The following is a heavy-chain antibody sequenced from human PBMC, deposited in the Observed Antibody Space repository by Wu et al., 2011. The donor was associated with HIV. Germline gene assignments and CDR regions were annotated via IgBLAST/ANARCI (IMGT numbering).Heavy chain of an antibody. CDR2: INTYNGDT. CDR3: ARDEGLQPGWFDP. D-gene: IGHD4-11*01. V-gene: IGHV1-18*01. CDR1: GYSFTSYG. Sequence: QVQLVQSGVEVKKPGASVKVSCKASGYSFTSYGISWVRQAPGQGLEWMGWINTYNGDTNYAQKIQGRLTMTTDTFTSTAYMELRSLRSDDTAVYYCARDEGLQPGWFDPWGQGTLVTVSS. J-gene: IGHJ5*02.